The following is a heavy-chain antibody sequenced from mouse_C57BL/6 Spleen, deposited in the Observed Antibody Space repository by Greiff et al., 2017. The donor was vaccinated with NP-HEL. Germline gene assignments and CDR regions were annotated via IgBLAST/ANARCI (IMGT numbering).Heavy chain of an antibody. CDR1: GYTFTSYW. CDR2: IDPSDSYT. J-gene: IGHJ3*01. Sequence: QVQLKQPGAELVMPGASVKLSCKASGYTFTSYWMHWVKQRPGQGLEWIGEIDPSDSYTNYNQKFKGKSTLTADKSSSTAYMQLSSLTSEDSAVYYCARFYGSSSWFAYWGQGTLVTVSA. CDR3: ARFYGSSSWFAY. V-gene: IGHV1-69*01. D-gene: IGHD1-1*01.